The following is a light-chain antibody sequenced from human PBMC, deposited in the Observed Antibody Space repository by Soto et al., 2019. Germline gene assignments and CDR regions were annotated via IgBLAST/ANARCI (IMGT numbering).Light chain of an antibody. CDR1: QSVSSSY. V-gene: IGKV3-20*01. J-gene: IGKJ4*01. CDR2: GAS. Sequence: EIVLTQSPGTLSLSPGERATLSCRASQSVSSSYLACYQQKPGQAPRLLIYGASSRATGIPDRFSGSGSGTDVTLTISRLEPEDFAVYYCQQYGSSGLTFGGGTKVEIK. CDR3: QQYGSSGLT.